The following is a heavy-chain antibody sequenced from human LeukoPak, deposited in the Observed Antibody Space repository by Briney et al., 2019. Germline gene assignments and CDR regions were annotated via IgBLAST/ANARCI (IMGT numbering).Heavy chain of an antibody. Sequence: GGSLRLSRAASGFTFSSYALHWVRQAPGKGLEYVSAISSNGGSTYYANSVKGRFTISRDNSKNTLYLQMGGLRAEDMAVYYCARRNYYDSSGYYYSAFDYWGQGTLVTVSS. J-gene: IGHJ4*02. V-gene: IGHV3-64*01. CDR2: ISSNGGST. D-gene: IGHD3-22*01. CDR3: ARRNYYDSSGYYYSAFDY. CDR1: GFTFSSYA.